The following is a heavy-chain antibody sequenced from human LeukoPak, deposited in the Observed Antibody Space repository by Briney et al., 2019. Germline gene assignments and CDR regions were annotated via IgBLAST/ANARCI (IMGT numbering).Heavy chain of an antibody. Sequence: SETLSLTCTVSGGSISSYYWSWIRQPPGKGLEWIGYIYHSGSTKYNPPLKSRVTISVDTSKNQFSLKLSSVTAADTAVYYCARDGYSGNDGLWGQGSLVTVSS. J-gene: IGHJ4*02. CDR2: IYHSGST. D-gene: IGHD5-12*01. CDR1: GGSISSYY. V-gene: IGHV4-59*01. CDR3: ARDGYSGNDGL.